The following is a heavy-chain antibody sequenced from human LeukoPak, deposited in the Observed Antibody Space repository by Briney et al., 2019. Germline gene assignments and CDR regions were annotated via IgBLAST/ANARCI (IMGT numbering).Heavy chain of an antibody. CDR1: GFTFSSYA. Sequence: PGGSLRLSCAASGFTFSSYAMSWVRQAPGKGLEWVSGISGSGGSTYYADSVKGWFTISRDNSKNTLYLQMNSLRAEDTAVYYCAKDQRYYGSGSDSYFDYWGQGTLVTVSS. J-gene: IGHJ4*02. CDR3: AKDQRYYGSGSDSYFDY. V-gene: IGHV3-23*01. D-gene: IGHD3-10*01. CDR2: ISGSGGST.